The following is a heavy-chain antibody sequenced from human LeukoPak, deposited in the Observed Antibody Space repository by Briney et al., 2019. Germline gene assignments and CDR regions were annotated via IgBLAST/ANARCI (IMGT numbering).Heavy chain of an antibody. CDR1: EFTFSRNW. D-gene: IGHD4-17*01. V-gene: IGHV3-7*01. CDR2: IELDGSEK. Sequence: GGSLRLSCAASEFTFSRNWMTWVRQAPGKGLEWVANIELDGSEKNYVDSVKGRFTISRDNAKNSLYLQMDSLRAEDTAVYYCARLRVTSNYYMDVWGKGTTVTVS. J-gene: IGHJ6*03. CDR3: ARLRVTSNYYMDV.